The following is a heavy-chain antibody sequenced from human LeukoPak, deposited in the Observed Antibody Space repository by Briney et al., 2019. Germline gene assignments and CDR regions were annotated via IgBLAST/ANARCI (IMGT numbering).Heavy chain of an antibody. CDR1: GFTFTDYY. CDR2: ISGSGTTI. CDR3: GRDFGLVGTKRSFDL. Sequence: GGSLRLSCAASGFTFTDYYMGWIRQAPGMGLEWLSYISGSGTTIFYADSVKGRFTISRDSAKNSVDLQMNSLRAEDTAVYYCGRDFGLVGTKRSFDLWGQGTMVTVSS. V-gene: IGHV3-11*01. D-gene: IGHD1-7*01. J-gene: IGHJ3*01.